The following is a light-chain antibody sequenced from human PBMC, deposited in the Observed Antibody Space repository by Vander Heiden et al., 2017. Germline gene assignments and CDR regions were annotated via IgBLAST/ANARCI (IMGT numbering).Light chain of an antibody. CDR2: KET. V-gene: IGLV3-25*03. CDR1: ALPRKH. J-gene: IGLJ3*02. Sequence: YELTQPPSVSVSPGQTARITCSGDALPRKHAYWYQQKPGQAPVMVISKETERPSGIPERFSGSTSGTTVTLISSGVQAEDEADYYCQSAESSRTYEVFGGGTKVTVL. CDR3: QSAESSRTYEV.